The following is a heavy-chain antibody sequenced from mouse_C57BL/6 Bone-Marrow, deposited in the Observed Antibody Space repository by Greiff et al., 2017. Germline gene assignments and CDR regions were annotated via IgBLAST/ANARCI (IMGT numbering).Heavy chain of an antibody. CDR2: IDPSDSYT. CDR3: ARLDD. Sequence: QVQLQQSGAELVMPGASVKLSCKASGYTFTSYWMHWVKQRPGQGLEWIGEIDPSDSYTNYNQKFKGKATLTVDKSSSTTYMQLSSLTSEDSAVXYCARLDDWGQGTSVTVSS. V-gene: IGHV1-69*01. J-gene: IGHJ4*01. CDR1: GYTFTSYW.